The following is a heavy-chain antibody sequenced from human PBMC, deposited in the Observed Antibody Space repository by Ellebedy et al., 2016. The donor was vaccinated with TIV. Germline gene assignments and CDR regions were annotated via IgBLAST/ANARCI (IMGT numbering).Heavy chain of an antibody. CDR2: IYPGDSDT. CDR1: GYSFTTYW. J-gene: IGHJ4*02. V-gene: IGHV5-51*01. CDR3: ARVGEGAATPCSY. D-gene: IGHD2-15*01. Sequence: PGGSLRLSCKGSGYSFTTYWIGWVRQMSGKGLEWMGIIYPGDSDTRYSPSFQGQVTISADKSISTAYLQWSSLKASDTAMYYCARVGEGAATPCSYWGQGTLVTVSS.